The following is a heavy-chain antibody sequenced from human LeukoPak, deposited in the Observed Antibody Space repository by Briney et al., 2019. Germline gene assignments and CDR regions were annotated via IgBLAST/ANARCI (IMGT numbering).Heavy chain of an antibody. CDR2: ISSTGSTI. Sequence: GSLRLSCAASGFTFSSYSMNWVRQAPGKGLEWVSYISSTGSTIYYADSVRGRFTISRDNAKNSLHLQMNSLRAEDTAVYYCAGGLSFGGTYYDNWGQGTLVTVSP. CDR1: GFTFSSYS. J-gene: IGHJ4*02. V-gene: IGHV3-48*04. CDR3: AGGLSFGGTYYDN. D-gene: IGHD1-26*01.